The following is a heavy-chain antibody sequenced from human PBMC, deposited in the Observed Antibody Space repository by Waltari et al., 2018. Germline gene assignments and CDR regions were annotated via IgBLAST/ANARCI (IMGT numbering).Heavy chain of an antibody. CDR2: ISATGVST. CDR1: GFNFRSYA. V-gene: IGHV3-23*01. D-gene: IGHD6-19*01. J-gene: IGHJ4*02. CDR3: AKGLDLFDS. Sequence: EVQLLESGGGLVQPGGYLELSCTATGFNFRSYAISWVRQSPERGLEWVSGISATGVSTYYADSVKGRFTISRDNSKTTLYLQMNSLRAEDTAVYYCAKGLDLFDSWGQGTLVTVSS.